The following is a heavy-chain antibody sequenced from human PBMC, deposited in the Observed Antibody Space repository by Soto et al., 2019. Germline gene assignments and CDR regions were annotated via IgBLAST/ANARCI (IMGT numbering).Heavy chain of an antibody. J-gene: IGHJ3*02. CDR1: GGSISSSSYY. CDR2: MYYSGST. CDR3: ASSRGWARIDTFDI. V-gene: IGHV4-39*01. D-gene: IGHD6-19*01. Sequence: QLQLQESGPGLVKPSETLSLTCTVSGGSISSSSYYWGWIRQPPGKGLEWIGSMYYSGSTYDNPSLKSRVTISVDTSKDQFSLNLSSVTAADTAVYYCASSRGWARIDTFDIWGQGTMVTVSS.